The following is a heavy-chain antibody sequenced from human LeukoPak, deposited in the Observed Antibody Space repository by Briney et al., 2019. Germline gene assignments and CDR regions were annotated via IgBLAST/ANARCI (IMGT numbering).Heavy chain of an antibody. J-gene: IGHJ4*02. V-gene: IGHV3-30-3*01. CDR3: ARAKDTAMVSVDY. D-gene: IGHD5-18*01. CDR2: ISYDGSNK. Sequence: GGSLRLSCAASGFTFSSYAMHWVRQAPGKGLEWVAVISYDGSNKYYADSVKGRFTISRDNSKNTLYLQMNSLRAEDTAVYYCARAKDTAMVSVDYWGQGTLVTVSS. CDR1: GFTFSSYA.